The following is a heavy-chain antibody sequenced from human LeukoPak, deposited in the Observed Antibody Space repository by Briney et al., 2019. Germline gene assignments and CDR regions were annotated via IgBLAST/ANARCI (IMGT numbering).Heavy chain of an antibody. J-gene: IGHJ3*02. CDR3: ARDCSGVVTKDDAFDI. CDR1: GGTFSSYA. D-gene: IGHD3-3*01. Sequence: SSVKVSCKASGGTFSSYAISWVRQAPGQGLEWMGRIIPIFGTANYAQKFQGRVTITTDESTSTAYMELSSLRSEDTAVYYCARDCSGVVTKDDAFDIWGQGTMVTVSS. V-gene: IGHV1-69*05. CDR2: IIPIFGTA.